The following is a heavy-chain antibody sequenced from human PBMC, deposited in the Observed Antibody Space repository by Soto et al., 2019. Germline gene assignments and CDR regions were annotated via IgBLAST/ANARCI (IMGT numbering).Heavy chain of an antibody. Sequence: GGSLRLSCAASGFTFRSFTMNWVRQAPGKGLEWVSTISSNSAYIYYTNALRGRFTISRDNAKNSLHLQMNSLRAEDTAVYYCTRDASRDSSARGWFDPWGPGTLVTVSS. D-gene: IGHD6-13*01. CDR2: ISSNSAYI. V-gene: IGHV3-21*01. CDR1: GFTFRSFT. CDR3: TRDASRDSSARGWFDP. J-gene: IGHJ5*02.